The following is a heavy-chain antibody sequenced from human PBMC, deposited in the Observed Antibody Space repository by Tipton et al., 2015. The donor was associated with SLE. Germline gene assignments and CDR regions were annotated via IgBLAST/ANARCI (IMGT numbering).Heavy chain of an antibody. V-gene: IGHV4-39*07. CDR2: VSYRGST. CDR3: ARAPAPAPPTHYYYYFMDV. Sequence: TLSLTCTVSDDSFSNFYYNWAWIRQPPGKGLEWIGSVSYRGSTDYNSSLKSRVSMFVGTSQKQISLRLNSVTAADTAVYYCARAPAPAPPTHYYYYFMDVWGKGTTVTVSS. CDR1: DDSFSNFYYN. J-gene: IGHJ6*03. D-gene: IGHD2-2*01.